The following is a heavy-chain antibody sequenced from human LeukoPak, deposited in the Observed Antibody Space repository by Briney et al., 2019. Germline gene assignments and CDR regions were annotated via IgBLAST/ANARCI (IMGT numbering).Heavy chain of an antibody. CDR3: ANHFYPDAFDI. CDR2: ISAYNGNT. V-gene: IGHV1-18*01. D-gene: IGHD2/OR15-2a*01. J-gene: IGHJ3*02. CDR1: GYTFTNYG. Sequence: ASVKVSCKASGYTFTNYGITWVRQAPGQGLEWMGWISAYNGNTNYAQNLQDRVTMTTDTSTSTAYMELRSLRSDDTAVYYCANHFYPDAFDIWGQGTMVTVSS.